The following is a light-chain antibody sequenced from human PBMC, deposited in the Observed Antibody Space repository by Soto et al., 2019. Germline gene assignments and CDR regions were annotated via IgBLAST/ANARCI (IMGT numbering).Light chain of an antibody. J-gene: IGLJ3*02. Sequence: QSVLTQPPSVSGATGERVTISCTGSSSNIGTRYDVHWYQQLPGTAPKLLIYGNKNRPSGVPARFSASKSGTSASLAITGLQAEDEADYYCQSYDSSLSGWVFSGGTKLTVL. CDR1: SSNIGTRYD. V-gene: IGLV1-40*01. CDR3: QSYDSSLSGWV. CDR2: GNK.